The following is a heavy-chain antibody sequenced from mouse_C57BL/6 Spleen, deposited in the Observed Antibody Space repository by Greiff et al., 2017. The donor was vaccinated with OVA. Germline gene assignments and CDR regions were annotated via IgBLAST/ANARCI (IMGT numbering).Heavy chain of an antibody. J-gene: IGHJ2*01. Sequence: EVQVVESGGGLVKPGGSLKLSCAASGFTFSSYAMSWVRQTPEKRLEWVATISDGGSYTYYPDNVKGRFTISRDNAKNNLYLQMSHLKSEDTAMYYCARGGFGGYFDYWGQGTTLTVSS. CDR1: GFTFSSYA. CDR2: ISDGGSYT. V-gene: IGHV5-4*01. CDR3: ARGGFGGYFDY.